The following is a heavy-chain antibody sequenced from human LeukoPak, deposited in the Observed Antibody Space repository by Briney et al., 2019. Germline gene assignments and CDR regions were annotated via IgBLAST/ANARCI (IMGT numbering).Heavy chain of an antibody. D-gene: IGHD5-24*01. J-gene: IGHJ4*02. Sequence: PSETLSLTCTVSGGSINDYYWGWIRQPPGKGLEWIGYIYYSGSTKYNPSLKSRVTISVDTSKNQFSLKLSSVTAADTAVYYCARRTDDYNYLDYWGQGTLVTVSS. CDR2: IYYSGST. CDR3: ARRTDDYNYLDY. V-gene: IGHV4-59*08. CDR1: GGSINDYY.